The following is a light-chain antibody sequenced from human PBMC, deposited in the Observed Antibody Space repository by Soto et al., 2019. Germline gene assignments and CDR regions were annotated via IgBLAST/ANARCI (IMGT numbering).Light chain of an antibody. CDR2: DAS. Sequence: DIQMSQSPSSLSASVGDRVTITCQASQDITNYLNWYQQKAGKAPKLLIYDASNLETWAPSRFSGSGSGTDLTFTITSLQPEDVATYYCQQYDNLPRTFGPGTKVDIK. J-gene: IGKJ3*01. CDR1: QDITNY. CDR3: QQYDNLPRT. V-gene: IGKV1-33*01.